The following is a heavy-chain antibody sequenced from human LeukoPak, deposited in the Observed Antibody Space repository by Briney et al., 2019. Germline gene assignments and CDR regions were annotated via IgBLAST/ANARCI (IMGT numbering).Heavy chain of an antibody. CDR2: IQDSGIT. CDR3: AGRGHRYSRD. Sequence: SETLSLTCAVSGYSISSGYYWGWIRQPPGKGLEWIGFIQDSGITDYNPSLKSRLYMSVDISKNQFSLNLRSVTAADTAVYYCAGRGHRYSRDWGQGILVTISS. D-gene: IGHD2-15*01. V-gene: IGHV4-38-2*01. J-gene: IGHJ1*01. CDR1: GYSISSGYY.